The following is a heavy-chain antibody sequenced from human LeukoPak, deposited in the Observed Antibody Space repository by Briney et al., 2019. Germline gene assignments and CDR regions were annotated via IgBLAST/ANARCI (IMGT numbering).Heavy chain of an antibody. V-gene: IGHV5-51*01. Sequence: GESLKXSFRVSGYNFPTYWIAWIRRMPGKGGEGMGILYPADSHTTYSPSFQGKGTISADRSSSAAYLQWSSLKASDTAMYYCARLNGAGAFDYWGQGTPVTVSS. J-gene: IGHJ4*02. D-gene: IGHD2-8*01. CDR2: LYPADSHT. CDR3: ARLNGAGAFDY. CDR1: GYNFPTYW.